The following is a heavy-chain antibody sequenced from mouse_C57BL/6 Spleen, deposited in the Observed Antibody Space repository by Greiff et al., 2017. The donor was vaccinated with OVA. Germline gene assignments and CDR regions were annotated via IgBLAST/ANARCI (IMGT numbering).Heavy chain of an antibody. J-gene: IGHJ2*01. Sequence: EVQVVESGPGLVKPSQSLSLTCSVTGYSITSGYYWNWIRQFPGNKLEWMGYISYDGSNNYNPSLKNRISITRDTSKNQFFLKLNSVTTEDTATYYCARDRRDYYGSSPHYWGQGTTLTVSS. CDR2: ISYDGSN. CDR3: ARDRRDYYGSSPHY. D-gene: IGHD1-1*01. V-gene: IGHV3-6*01. CDR1: GYSITSGYY.